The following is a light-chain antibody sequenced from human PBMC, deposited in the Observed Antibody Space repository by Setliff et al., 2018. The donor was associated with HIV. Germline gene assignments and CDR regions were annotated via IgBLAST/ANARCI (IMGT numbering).Light chain of an antibody. J-gene: IGLJ1*01. Sequence: SALPQPPSASGSPGQSVTISCTGTSSDVGGYNYVSWYQQHPGKAPKLMIYEVTKRPSGVPDRFSGSKSGNTASLTVSGLQAEDEADYYCNSKTGDSIYVFGSGTKVTVL. CDR1: SSDVGGYNY. CDR3: NSKTGDSIYV. CDR2: EVT. V-gene: IGLV2-8*01.